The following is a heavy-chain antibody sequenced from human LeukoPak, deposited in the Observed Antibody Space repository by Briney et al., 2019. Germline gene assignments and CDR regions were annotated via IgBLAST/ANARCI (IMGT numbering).Heavy chain of an antibody. CDR2: INAGKGNT. D-gene: IGHD6-19*01. V-gene: IGHV1-3*01. CDR1: GYTFTSYA. Sequence: ASVKVSCKASGYTFTSYAMHWVRQAPGQRLEWMAWINAGKGNTKYSQKFQGRVTITRDTSASTAYMQLSNLRSEDTAVYYCARDRQWLADYWGQGTLVTVSS. CDR3: ARDRQWLADY. J-gene: IGHJ4*02.